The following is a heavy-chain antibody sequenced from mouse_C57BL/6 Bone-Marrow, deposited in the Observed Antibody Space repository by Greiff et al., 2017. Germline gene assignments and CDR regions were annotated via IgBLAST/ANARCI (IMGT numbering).Heavy chain of an antibody. CDR2: IYYSGTI. D-gene: IGHD1-1*01. CDR1: GISITTGNYR. CDR3: ARGGSDYGSSFRYWYFDV. Sequence: ESGPGLVKPSQTVFLTCTVTGISITTGNYRWSWIRQFPGNKLEWIGYIYYSGTITYNPSLTSRTTITRDTPKNQFFLEMNSLTAEDTATYYCARGGSDYGSSFRYWYFDVWGTGTTVTVSS. V-gene: IGHV3-5*01. J-gene: IGHJ1*03.